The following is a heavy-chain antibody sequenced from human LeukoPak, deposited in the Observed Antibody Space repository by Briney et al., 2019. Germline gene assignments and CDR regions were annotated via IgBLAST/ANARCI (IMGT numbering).Heavy chain of an antibody. V-gene: IGHV4-39*07. CDR2: INHSGST. D-gene: IGHD6-13*01. CDR3: ARGLGSIAAAGTRYFDL. Sequence: PSETLSLTCTVSGGSISSSSYYWSWIRQPPGKGLEWIGEINHSGSTNYNPSLKSRVTISVDTSKNQFSLKLSSVTAADTAVYYCARGLGSIAAAGTRYFDLWGRGTLVTVSS. CDR1: GGSISSSSYY. J-gene: IGHJ2*01.